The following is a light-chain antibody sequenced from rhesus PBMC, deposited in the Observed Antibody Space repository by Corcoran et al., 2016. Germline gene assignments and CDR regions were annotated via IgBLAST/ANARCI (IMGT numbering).Light chain of an antibody. J-gene: IGKJ4*01. CDR2: GAS. CDR1: QRVGSY. V-gene: IGKV3-24*04. CDR3: QQSSNLLT. Sequence: ETVVTQSPATLSLSPGERATLSCRASQRVGSYLAWYQQKPGQAPRLLIYGASSRATGIPDRVSGSGSGTDFTLTISSLEPEDVGVYYCQQSSNLLTFGGGTKVELK.